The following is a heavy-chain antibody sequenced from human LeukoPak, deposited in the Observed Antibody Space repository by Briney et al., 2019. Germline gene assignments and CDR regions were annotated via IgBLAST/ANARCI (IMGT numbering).Heavy chain of an antibody. D-gene: IGHD5-24*01. Sequence: SETLSLTCTVSGGSISSYDWSWIRQPPGKGLEWIGYIYYSGSTNYNPSLKSRVTISVDTSKNQFSLKLSSVTAADTAVYYCAREERWLQKRGPYDAFDIWGQGTMVTVSS. J-gene: IGHJ3*02. CDR1: GGSISSYD. CDR3: AREERWLQKRGPYDAFDI. V-gene: IGHV4-59*01. CDR2: IYYSGST.